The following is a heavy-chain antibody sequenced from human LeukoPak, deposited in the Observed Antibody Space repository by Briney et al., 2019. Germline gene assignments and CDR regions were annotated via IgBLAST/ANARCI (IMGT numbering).Heavy chain of an antibody. CDR1: GYTFTSYA. CDR2: INAGNGNT. V-gene: IGHV1-3*01. CDR3: ARVVGTNGDQREDWFDP. D-gene: IGHD4-17*01. Sequence: GASVKVSCKASGYTFTSYAMHWVRQAPGQRLEWMGWINAGNGNTNYAQKLQGRVTMTTDTSTSTAYMELRSLRSDDTAVYYCARVVGTNGDQREDWFDPWGQGTLVTVSS. J-gene: IGHJ5*02.